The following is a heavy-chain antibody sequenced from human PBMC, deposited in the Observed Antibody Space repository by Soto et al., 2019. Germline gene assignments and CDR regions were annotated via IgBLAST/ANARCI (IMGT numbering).Heavy chain of an antibody. CDR2: ISYSGST. CDR3: ARADPDASVGY. Sequence: PSETLSLTXTVSGGSMSSHYWTWLRQPPGKGLEWIGYISYSGSTYYNPSLKSRVTISADTSRNQFSLKLSSVIAAETAVYYCARADPDASVGYWGQGTLVTVS. J-gene: IGHJ4*02. V-gene: IGHV4-59*11. D-gene: IGHD3-16*01. CDR1: GGSMSSHY.